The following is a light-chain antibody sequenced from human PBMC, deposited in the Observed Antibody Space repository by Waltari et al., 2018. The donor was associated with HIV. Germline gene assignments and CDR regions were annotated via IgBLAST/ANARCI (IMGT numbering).Light chain of an antibody. J-gene: IGLJ3*02. Sequence: QSALTQPASVSGSPGQSITISCTGTSSDVGGYNYVSWYQQHPGKAPKLMIYEVSNRPSGVSNRFSGSSTGTTVTLTISGVQVEDEADYYCYSAANYIWVFGGGTRLTVL. CDR1: SSDVGGYNY. CDR2: EVS. V-gene: IGLV2-14*01. CDR3: YSAANYIWV.